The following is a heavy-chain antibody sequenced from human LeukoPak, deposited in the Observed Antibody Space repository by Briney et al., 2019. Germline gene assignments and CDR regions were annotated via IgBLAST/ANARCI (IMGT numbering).Heavy chain of an antibody. CDR1: GGSFSGYY. V-gene: IGHV4-34*01. Sequence: SETLSLTCAVYGGSFSGYYWSWIRQPPGKGLEWIGEINHSGSTNYNPSLKSRVTISVDTSKNQFSLKLGSVTAADTAVYYCARGLQGGCSGGSCYSSGIDYWGQGTLVTVSS. CDR3: ARGLQGGCSGGSCYSSGIDY. J-gene: IGHJ4*02. CDR2: INHSGST. D-gene: IGHD2-15*01.